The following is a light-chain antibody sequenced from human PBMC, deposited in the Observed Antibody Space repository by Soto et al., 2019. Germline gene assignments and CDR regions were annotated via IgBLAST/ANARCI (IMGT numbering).Light chain of an antibody. CDR2: GVS. CDR1: QSVSSSN. V-gene: IGKV3-15*01. CDR3: QQSNNWPPLT. J-gene: IGKJ4*01. Sequence: IVLTQSPGTLSLSPGERSTLSCLAIQSVSSSNLAWYQQKPAQAPRLLIYGVSTRATGVPARFSGSGSETDFSLTISSLQIEDFALYYCQQSNNWPPLTFGGGTQVDIK.